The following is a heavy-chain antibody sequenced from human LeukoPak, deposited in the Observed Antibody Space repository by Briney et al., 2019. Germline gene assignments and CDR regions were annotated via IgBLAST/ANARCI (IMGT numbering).Heavy chain of an antibody. Sequence: SETLSLTCAVHGGSLSDYFWTWIRQPPGKGLEWIGEINDSGSTNYSPSVRGRVTISIDTSKNQFSLKLSSVPAADTAVYYCARERVGGNRRDDSSIWAQGTMVTVSS. V-gene: IGHV4-34*01. CDR2: INDSGST. J-gene: IGHJ3*02. CDR1: GGSLSDYF. D-gene: IGHD1/OR15-1a*01. CDR3: ARERVGGNRRDDSSI.